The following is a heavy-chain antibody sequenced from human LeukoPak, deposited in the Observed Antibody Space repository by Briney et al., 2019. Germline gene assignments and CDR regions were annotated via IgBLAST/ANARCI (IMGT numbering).Heavy chain of an antibody. J-gene: IGHJ4*02. D-gene: IGHD5-24*01. CDR3: AKVQETDTILPPFHY. CDR2: ISGSGGTT. CDR1: GFTFSNYA. Sequence: PGGSLRLSCAASGFTFSNYAMSWVRQAPGKGLERVSAISGSGGTTFYADSVKGRFTISRDNSKNTLYLQVNSLRAADTAIYYCAKVQETDTILPPFHYWGQGTLVTVSS. V-gene: IGHV3-23*01.